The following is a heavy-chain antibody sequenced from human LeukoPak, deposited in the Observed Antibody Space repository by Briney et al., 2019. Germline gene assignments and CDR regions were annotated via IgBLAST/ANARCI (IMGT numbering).Heavy chain of an antibody. D-gene: IGHD5-18*01. V-gene: IGHV3-23*01. CDR3: ARDPGYDYGYDY. Sequence: GGSLRLSCAASRFTFSSYAMSWVRQAPGKGLEWVSAISGSGGSTYYADSVKGRFTISRDNSKNTVYLQMNSLRAEDTAVYYCARDPGYDYGYDYWGQGTLVTVSS. J-gene: IGHJ4*02. CDR2: ISGSGGST. CDR1: RFTFSSYA.